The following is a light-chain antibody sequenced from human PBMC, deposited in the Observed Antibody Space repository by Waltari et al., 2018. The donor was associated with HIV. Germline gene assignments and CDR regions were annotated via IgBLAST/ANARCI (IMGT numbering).Light chain of an antibody. CDR2: GAS. CDR3: QLLFT. J-gene: IGKJ3*01. Sequence: IVLTQSPDTLSSSPGERVTLSCRASQSPSGNYLAWYQQKPGQAPRLLIYGASHRATGIPDRFSGSGSGTDFTLTISRLEPEDFAVYYCQLLFTFGPGTRVDI. CDR1: QSPSGNY. V-gene: IGKV3-20*01.